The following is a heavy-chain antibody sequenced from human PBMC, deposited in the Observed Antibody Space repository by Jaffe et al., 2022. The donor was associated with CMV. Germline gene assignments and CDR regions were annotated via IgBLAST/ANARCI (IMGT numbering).Heavy chain of an antibody. V-gene: IGHV4-34*01. CDR3: ARGKRGYYDPQFDY. CDR2: INHSGST. Sequence: QVQLQQWGAGLLKPSETLSLTCAVYGGSFSGYYWSWIRQPPGKGLEWIGEINHSGSTNYNPSLKSRVTISVDTSKNQFSLKLSSVTAADTAVYYCARGKRGYYDPQFDYWGQGTLVTVSS. J-gene: IGHJ4*02. D-gene: IGHD3-22*01. CDR1: GGSFSGYY.